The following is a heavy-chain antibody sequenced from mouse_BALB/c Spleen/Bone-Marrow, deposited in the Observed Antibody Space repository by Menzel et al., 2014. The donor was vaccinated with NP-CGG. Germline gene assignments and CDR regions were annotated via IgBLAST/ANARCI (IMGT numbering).Heavy chain of an antibody. V-gene: IGHV5-9-2*01. J-gene: IGHJ3*01. CDR1: GFTFSSYT. Sequence: EVQLQESGGGLVKPGGSLKLSCAASGFTFSSYTMSWVRQTPEKRLEWVATISGGGSYTFYPDSVKGRFTISRDNAKNNLYLQLSSLRSEDTALYYCARHAYYDQTEVSFVYWGQGTLVTVPA. D-gene: IGHD2-4*01. CDR2: ISGGGSYT. CDR3: ARHAYYDQTEVSFVY.